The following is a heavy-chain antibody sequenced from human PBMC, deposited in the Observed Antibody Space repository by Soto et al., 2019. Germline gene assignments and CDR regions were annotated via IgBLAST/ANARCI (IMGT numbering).Heavy chain of an antibody. CDR3: AIDCGDRNYYYSRMDV. CDR1: GDTFSSYG. V-gene: IGHV1-69*01. CDR2: IIPSFGSA. D-gene: IGHD4-17*01. J-gene: IGHJ6*02. Sequence: QVQLVQSGAEVKKPGSSVKVSCKASGDTFSSYGISWVRQAPGQGLEWMGGIIPSFGSAKYAQKIQGRVTITADEHTNTAYMELSSLSSEDTAVYYCAIDCGDRNYYYSRMDVWGQGTLVTVSS.